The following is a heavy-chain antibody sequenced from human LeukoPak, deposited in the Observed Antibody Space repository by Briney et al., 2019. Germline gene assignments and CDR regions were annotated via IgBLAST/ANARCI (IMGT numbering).Heavy chain of an antibody. CDR1: GFTFSSYA. CDR3: AKDCGLYYSGSPGGFDP. Sequence: GGSLRLSCAASGFTFSSYAMSWVCQAPAKGLEWVSAISGSGGSTYYSDSVKRQFTISRDNSKNTLYLQMNSLRAEDTAVYYCAKDCGLYYSGSPGGFDPWGQGTLVTVSS. J-gene: IGHJ5*02. D-gene: IGHD1-26*01. CDR2: ISGSGGST. V-gene: IGHV3-23*01.